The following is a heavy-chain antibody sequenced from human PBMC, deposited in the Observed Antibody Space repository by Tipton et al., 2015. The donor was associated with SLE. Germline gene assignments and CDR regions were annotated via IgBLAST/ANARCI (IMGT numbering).Heavy chain of an antibody. CDR1: GYSISSGYY. CDR3: ASGIRTFDY. V-gene: IGHV4-38-2*02. J-gene: IGHJ4*02. D-gene: IGHD1-26*01. Sequence: TLSLTCTVSGYSISSGYYWGWIRQPPGKGLEWIGSIYHSGSTYYNPSLKSRVTISVDTSKNQFSLKLSSVAAADTAVYYCASGIRTFDYWGQGTLVTVSS. CDR2: IYHSGST.